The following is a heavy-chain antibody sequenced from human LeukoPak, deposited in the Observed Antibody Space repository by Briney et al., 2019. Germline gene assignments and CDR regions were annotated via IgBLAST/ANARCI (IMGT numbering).Heavy chain of an antibody. CDR3: ARDKETPYYGMDV. CDR1: GFTFSSYA. Sequence: PGGSLRLSCAASGFTFSSYAMHWVRQAPGKGQEWVAVISYDGSNKYYADSVKGRFTISRDNSKNTLYLQMNSLRAEDTAVYYCARDKETPYYGMDVWGQGTTVTVSS. V-gene: IGHV3-30-3*01. J-gene: IGHJ6*02. CDR2: ISYDGSNK.